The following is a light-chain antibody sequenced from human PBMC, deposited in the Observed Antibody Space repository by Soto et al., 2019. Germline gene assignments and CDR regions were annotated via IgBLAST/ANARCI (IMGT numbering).Light chain of an antibody. CDR1: QSLGYSDGNTY. Sequence: EVVMTQSPLSLTVTVGQPASISCRSSQSLGYSDGNTYLSWFQQGPGQSPRRLIYQVSKRDSGVPDRFSGSGSGTDFTLKISRVEADDVGIYYCMQGTHWPKTFGQGTKVEIK. CDR3: MQGTHWPKT. CDR2: QVS. V-gene: IGKV2-30*01. J-gene: IGKJ1*01.